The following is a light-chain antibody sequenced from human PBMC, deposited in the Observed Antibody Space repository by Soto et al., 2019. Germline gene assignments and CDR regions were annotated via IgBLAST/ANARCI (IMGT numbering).Light chain of an antibody. Sequence: DIQMTQSPSTLSASVGDRVTTTCRASQTISSWLAWYQQKPGKAPKLLIYKASTVESGVPSRFSGSGSGTEFTLTISSLQPDDFASYYCQQYNSYSPEWTFGQGTKVDIK. CDR2: KAS. CDR3: QQYNSYSPEWT. J-gene: IGKJ1*01. CDR1: QTISSW. V-gene: IGKV1-5*03.